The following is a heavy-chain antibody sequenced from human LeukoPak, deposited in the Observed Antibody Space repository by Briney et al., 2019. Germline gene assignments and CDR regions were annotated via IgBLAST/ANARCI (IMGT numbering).Heavy chain of an antibody. D-gene: IGHD3-3*01. CDR1: GFTFSSYS. V-gene: IGHV3-21*01. CDR3: ARVYSTIFGVVRNWFDP. Sequence: GGSLRLSCAASGFTFSSYSMNWVRQAPGKGLEWVSSISSSSSYIYYADLVKGRFTISRDNAKNSLYLQMNSLRAEDTAVYYCARVYSTIFGVVRNWFDPWGQGTLVTVSS. J-gene: IGHJ5*02. CDR2: ISSSSSYI.